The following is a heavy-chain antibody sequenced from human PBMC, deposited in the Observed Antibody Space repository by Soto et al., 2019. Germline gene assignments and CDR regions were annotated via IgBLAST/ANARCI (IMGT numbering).Heavy chain of an antibody. V-gene: IGHV3-21*01. CDR1: GFTFSSYS. Sequence: GGSLRLSCAASGFTFSSYSMNWVRQAPGKGLEWVSSISSSSSYIYYADSVKGRFTISRDNAKNSLYLQMNSLRAEDTAVYYCASLLGGGRYYSHYYCGMDVWGQGTTATVSS. D-gene: IGHD3-10*01. CDR2: ISSSSSYI. CDR3: ASLLGGGRYYSHYYCGMDV. J-gene: IGHJ6*02.